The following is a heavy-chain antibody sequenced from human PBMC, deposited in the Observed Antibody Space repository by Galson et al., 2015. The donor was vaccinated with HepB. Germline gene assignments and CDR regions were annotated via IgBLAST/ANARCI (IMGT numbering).Heavy chain of an antibody. D-gene: IGHD1-26*01. Sequence: SLRLSCAASGFTFSSYSMNWVRQAPGKGLEWVSSISSSSSYIYYADSVKGRFTISRDNAKNSLYLQMNSLRAEDTAVYYCARDPGGSYHRAGYFDYWGQGTLVTVSS. J-gene: IGHJ4*02. V-gene: IGHV3-21*01. CDR1: GFTFSSYS. CDR2: ISSSSSYI. CDR3: ARDPGGSYHRAGYFDY.